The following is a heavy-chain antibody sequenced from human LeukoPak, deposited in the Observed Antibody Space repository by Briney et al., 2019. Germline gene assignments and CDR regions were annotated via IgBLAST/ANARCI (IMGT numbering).Heavy chain of an antibody. V-gene: IGHV4-34*01. J-gene: IGHJ4*02. CDR2: INHSGST. Sequence: SETLSLPCAVYGGSFSGYYWSWIRQPPGKGLEWIGEINHSGSTNYNPSLKSRVTISVDTSKNQFSLKLSSVTAADTAVYYCAREEKQQLAQGYYFDYWGQGTLVTVSS. CDR3: AREEKQQLAQGYYFDY. D-gene: IGHD6-13*01. CDR1: GGSFSGYY.